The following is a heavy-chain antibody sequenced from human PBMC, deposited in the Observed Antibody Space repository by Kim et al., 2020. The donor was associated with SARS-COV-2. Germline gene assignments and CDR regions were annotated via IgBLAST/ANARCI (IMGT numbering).Heavy chain of an antibody. CDR1: GGSFSGYY. D-gene: IGHD2-2*01. CDR3: ASSRIVPAALSYFDY. J-gene: IGHJ4*02. V-gene: IGHV4-34*01. CDR2: INHSGST. Sequence: SETLSLTCAVYGGSFSGYYWSWIRQPPGKGLEWIGEINHSGSTNYNTSLKSRVTISVDTSKNQFSLKLSSVTAADTAVYYCASSRIVPAALSYFDYWGQGTLVTVSS.